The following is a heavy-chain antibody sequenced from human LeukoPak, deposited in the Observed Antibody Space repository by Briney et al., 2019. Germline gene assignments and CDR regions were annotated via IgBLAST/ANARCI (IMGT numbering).Heavy chain of an antibody. CDR2: INPNSGGT. CDR1: GYTFTGYY. D-gene: IGHD3-10*01. Sequence: ASVKVSCKASGYTFTGYYMHWVRQAPGQGLEWMGWINPNSGGTNYAQKFQGRVTMTRDTSISTAYMELSRLRSDDTAVYYCARQGMVRGAVNWFGPWGQGTLVTVSS. CDR3: ARQGMVRGAVNWFGP. J-gene: IGHJ5*02. V-gene: IGHV1-2*02.